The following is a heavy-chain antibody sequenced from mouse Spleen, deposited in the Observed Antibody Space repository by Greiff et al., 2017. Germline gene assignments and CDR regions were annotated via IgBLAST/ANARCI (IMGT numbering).Heavy chain of an antibody. CDR1: GFTFSSYG. Sequence: DVHLVESGGDLVKPGGSLKLSCAASGFTFSSYGMSWVRQTPDKRLEWVATISSGGSYTYYPDSVKGRFTISRDNAKNTLYLQMSSLKSEDTAMYYCARELGRGYFDVWGTGTTVTVSS. D-gene: IGHD4-1*01. J-gene: IGHJ1*03. V-gene: IGHV5-6*01. CDR3: ARELGRGYFDV. CDR2: ISSGGSYT.